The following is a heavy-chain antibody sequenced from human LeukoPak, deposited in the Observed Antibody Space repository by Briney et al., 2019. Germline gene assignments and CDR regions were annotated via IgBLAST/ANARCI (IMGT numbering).Heavy chain of an antibody. CDR1: GFAFSNQA. CDR2: ISDSGDIT. D-gene: IGHD4-17*01. J-gene: IGHJ4*02. V-gene: IGHV3-23*01. Sequence: GGSLRLSCAASGFAFSNQAMGWVRQASGKGLEWVSVISDSGDITYYADSVKGRFTISRDNSKNTLFLQMNSLRAEDTAVYYCARGKGYADYIGGLGTLVTVSS. CDR3: ARGKGYADYI.